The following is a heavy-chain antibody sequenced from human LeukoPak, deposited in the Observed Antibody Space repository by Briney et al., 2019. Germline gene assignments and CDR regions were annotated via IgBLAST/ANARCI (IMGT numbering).Heavy chain of an antibody. CDR3: ARATSTTNPYYGMDV. CDR1: GFTFSGYT. V-gene: IGHV3-64*01. Sequence: PGGSLRLSCVASGFTFSGYTMHWVRQAPGKGLEYVSSISSNGGSTYYANSMKGRFTISRDNSKNTLYLQMGSLRGEDMAVYYCARATSTTNPYYGMDVWGQGTTVTVSS. D-gene: IGHD2/OR15-2a*01. CDR2: ISSNGGST. J-gene: IGHJ6*02.